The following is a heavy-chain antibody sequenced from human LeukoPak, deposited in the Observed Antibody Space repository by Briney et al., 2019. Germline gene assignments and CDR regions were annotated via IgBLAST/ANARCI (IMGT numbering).Heavy chain of an antibody. J-gene: IGHJ6*02. CDR1: GYTFTSYG. CDR2: MNPNSGNT. D-gene: IGHD2-15*01. Sequence: ASVKVSCKASGYTFTSYGISWVRQATGQGLEWMGWMNPNSGNTGLARKFQGRVTLTRDTSLSTAYMELSNLRSDDTAVYYCARDEVVAAPNYFGMVVWGQGTTVSVSS. V-gene: IGHV1-8*02. CDR3: ARDEVVAAPNYFGMVV.